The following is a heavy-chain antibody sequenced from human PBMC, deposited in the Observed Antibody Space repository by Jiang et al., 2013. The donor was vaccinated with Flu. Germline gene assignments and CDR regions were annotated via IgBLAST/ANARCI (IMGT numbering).Heavy chain of an antibody. CDR1: IHFSSYG. CDR2: ISYDGSNK. Sequence: QLLSLGRRGPAWEVPETLLCSVWIHFSSYGMHWVRQAPGKGLEWVAVISYDGSNKYYADSVKGRFTISRDNSKNTLYLQMNSLRAEDTAVYYCARDRRIAAAGTRGWFDPWGQGTLVTVSS. V-gene: IGHV3-33*05. CDR3: ARDRRIAAAGTRGWFDP. D-gene: IGHD6-13*01. J-gene: IGHJ5*02.